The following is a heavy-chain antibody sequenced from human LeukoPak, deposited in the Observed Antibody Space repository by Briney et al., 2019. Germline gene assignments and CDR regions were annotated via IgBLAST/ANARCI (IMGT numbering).Heavy chain of an antibody. CDR3: ARACSGGSCPYYFDY. CDR1: GGSFSGYY. V-gene: IGHV4-34*01. Sequence: SETLSLTCAVYGGSFSGYYWSWIRQPPGKGLEWIGEINHSGSTNYKPSLKSRVTISVDTSKNQFSLKLSSVTAADTAVYYCARACSGGSCPYYFDYWGQGTLVTVSS. D-gene: IGHD2-15*01. CDR2: INHSGST. J-gene: IGHJ4*02.